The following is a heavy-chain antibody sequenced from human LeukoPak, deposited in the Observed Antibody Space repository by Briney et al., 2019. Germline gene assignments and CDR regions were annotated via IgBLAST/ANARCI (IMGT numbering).Heavy chain of an antibody. J-gene: IGHJ3*02. Sequence: SQTLSLTCAISGDSVSSNSAAWNWIRQSPSGGLEWLGRTYYRSKWYNDYAVSVKSRITIKPDTSKNQFALHLNSVTPEDKAVYYCARGNYYDSSGYWSTTAFDIWGQGTMVTVSS. CDR3: ARGNYYDSSGYWSTTAFDI. V-gene: IGHV6-1*01. CDR2: TYYRSKWYN. D-gene: IGHD3-22*01. CDR1: GDSVSSNSAA.